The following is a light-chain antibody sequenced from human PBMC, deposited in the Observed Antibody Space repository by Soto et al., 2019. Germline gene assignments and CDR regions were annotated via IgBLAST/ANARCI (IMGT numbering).Light chain of an antibody. CDR3: SSYTSSSTPYVV. J-gene: IGLJ2*01. CDR1: SSDVGGYNY. V-gene: IGLV2-14*01. Sequence: QSVLTQPASESGSPGQSITISCTVTSSDVGGYNYVSWYQQHPGKAPKLMICEVSNRPSGVSNRFSGSKSGNTASLTISGLQAEDEADYYCSSYTSSSTPYVVFGGGTKLTVL. CDR2: EVS.